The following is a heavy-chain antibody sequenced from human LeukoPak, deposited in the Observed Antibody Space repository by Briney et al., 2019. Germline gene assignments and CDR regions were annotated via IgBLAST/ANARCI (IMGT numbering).Heavy chain of an antibody. D-gene: IGHD2-2*01. V-gene: IGHV3-33*03. CDR1: GFTFSHYA. Sequence: GPSLRLSCAASGFTFSHYAMHWVRQDPGKGLEWVAVIWYDGSHDTYTDSVKGRFTVSRDNFKKLLHLQMNSLRVEDTAVYYCAKEGDYCSSSGCHKRGIDYWGQGTLVTVSS. CDR2: IWYDGSHD. J-gene: IGHJ4*02. CDR3: AKEGDYCSSSGCHKRGIDY.